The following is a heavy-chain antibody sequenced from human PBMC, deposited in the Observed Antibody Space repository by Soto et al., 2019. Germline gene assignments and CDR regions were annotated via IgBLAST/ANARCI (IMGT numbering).Heavy chain of an antibody. CDR3: ARYSVVVVPAANYGLDV. V-gene: IGHV4-31*03. J-gene: IGHJ6*02. CDR1: GVSVSSDIYY. D-gene: IGHD2-2*01. Sequence: SETLSLTCSVSGVSVSSDIYYWSWIRHHPGKGLEWIGYIYYSGNTYYNPSLGGRVTISLDTSKNHFSLRLRSVTPADTAVYYCARYSVVVVPAANYGLDVWGQGTTVTVSS. CDR2: IYYSGNT.